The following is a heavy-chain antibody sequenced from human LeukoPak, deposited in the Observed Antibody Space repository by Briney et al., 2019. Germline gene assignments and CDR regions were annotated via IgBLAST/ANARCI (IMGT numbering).Heavy chain of an antibody. Sequence: ASVKVCCRASGRTFSSYGISWVRQAPGQGIECMGGISPIFGTANYAQKFQGRVTITTDESTSTAYMELSSLRSEDTAVYYCARPSSYYYDSSGTSFDYWGQGTLVTVSS. V-gene: IGHV1-69*05. CDR1: GRTFSSYG. CDR3: ARPSSYYYDSSGTSFDY. J-gene: IGHJ4*02. D-gene: IGHD3-22*01. CDR2: ISPIFGTA.